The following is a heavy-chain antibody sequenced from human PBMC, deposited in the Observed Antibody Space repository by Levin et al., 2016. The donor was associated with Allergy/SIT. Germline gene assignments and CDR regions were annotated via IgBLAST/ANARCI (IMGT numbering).Heavy chain of an antibody. CDR1: GGSISSYY. CDR2: IYYSGST. J-gene: IGHJ4*02. D-gene: IGHD2-2*01. V-gene: IGHV4-59*13. Sequence: SETLSLTCTVSGGSISSYYWSWIRQPPGKGLEWIGYIYYSGSTNYNPSLKSRVTISVDTSKNQFSLKLSSVTAADTAVYYCASSGPGVVVPAAMGYWGQGTLVTVSS. CDR3: ASSGPGVVVPAAMGY.